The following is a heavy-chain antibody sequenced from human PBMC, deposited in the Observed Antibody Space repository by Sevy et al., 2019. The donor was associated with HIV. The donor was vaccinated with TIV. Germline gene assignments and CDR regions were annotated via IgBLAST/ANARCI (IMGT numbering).Heavy chain of an antibody. CDR2: ISAYNGNT. Sequence: ASVKVSCKASGYTFTSYGISWVRQAPGQGLEWMGWISAYNGNTNYAQKLQGRVTMTTDTSTSTAYMELRSLRSDDTAVYYCARDSEVLRYFDWLPGNWSDPWGQGTLVTVSS. CDR3: ARDSEVLRYFDWLPGNWSDP. J-gene: IGHJ5*02. D-gene: IGHD3-9*01. V-gene: IGHV1-18*01. CDR1: GYTFTSYG.